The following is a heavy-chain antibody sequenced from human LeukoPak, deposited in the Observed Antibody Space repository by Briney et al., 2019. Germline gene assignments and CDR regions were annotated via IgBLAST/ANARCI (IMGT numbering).Heavy chain of an antibody. J-gene: IGHJ6*02. Sequence: SETLSLTCTVSGGSIRSSYYYWGWIRQPPGKGLEWIGSIYDSGSTYYNPSLKSRVTISVDTSKNQFSLKLSSVTAADAAVYYCARASSIFGSRSNYYGMDVWGQGTTVTVSS. CDR3: ARASSIFGSRSNYYGMDV. V-gene: IGHV4-39*07. CDR2: IYDSGST. CDR1: GGSIRSSYYY. D-gene: IGHD3-3*01.